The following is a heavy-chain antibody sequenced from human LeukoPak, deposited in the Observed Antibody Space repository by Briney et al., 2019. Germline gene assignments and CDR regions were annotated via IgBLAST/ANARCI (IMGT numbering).Heavy chain of an antibody. CDR3: ARSNAAAAPLVEDY. CDR2: ISSSGGTI. V-gene: IGHV3-11*04. Sequence: GGSLRLSCAASGFTFSDYYMSWIRQAPGKGLEWLSYISSSGGTIYYADSVKGRLTISRDNAKNSLYLQMNSLRAEDTAVYYCARSNAAAAPLVEDYWGQGTLVTVSS. D-gene: IGHD6-13*01. CDR1: GFTFSDYY. J-gene: IGHJ4*02.